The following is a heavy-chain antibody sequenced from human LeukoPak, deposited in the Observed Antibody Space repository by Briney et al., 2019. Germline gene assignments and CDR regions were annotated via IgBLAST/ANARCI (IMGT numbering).Heavy chain of an antibody. CDR1: GFTFSSYD. V-gene: IGHV3-13*01. D-gene: IGHD5-24*01. Sequence: PGGSLRLSCAASGFTFSSYDMHWVRQATGKGLEWVSAIGTAGDTYYPGSVKGRFTISRENAKNSLYLQMNGLRAGDTAVYYCARGGYNYGPFDYWGQGTLVTVSS. J-gene: IGHJ4*02. CDR2: IGTAGDT. CDR3: ARGGYNYGPFDY.